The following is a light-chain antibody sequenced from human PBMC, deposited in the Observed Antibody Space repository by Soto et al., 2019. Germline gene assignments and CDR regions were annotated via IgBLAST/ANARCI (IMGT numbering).Light chain of an antibody. CDR2: AAS. CDR3: QQSYSIPWT. Sequence: DIPMTQSPSSLSASEGDRVTITCRASQSISNYLNWYQRKPGKAPNLLIYAASSLQSGVPSRFSGRGSGTDFTLTISSLQPEDFAAYYCQQSYSIPWTFGQGTKVEIK. CDR1: QSISNY. J-gene: IGKJ1*01. V-gene: IGKV1-39*01.